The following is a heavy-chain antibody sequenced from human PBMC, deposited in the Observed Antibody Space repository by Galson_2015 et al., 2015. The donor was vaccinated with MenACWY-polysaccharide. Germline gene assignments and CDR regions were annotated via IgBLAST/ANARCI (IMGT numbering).Heavy chain of an antibody. V-gene: IGHV5-51*01. CDR3: ARKDYGTGSMDV. D-gene: IGHD3-10*01. CDR1: GYLFTSFA. J-gene: IGHJ6*02. CDR2: IYPSDSDV. Sequence: QSGAEVKKPGESLKISCKASGYLFTSFAIGWVRQMPGKGLEWLGIIYPSDSDVKYNPSFQGQVTFSADRSTNTAYLQWSSLKASDSAMYYCARKDYGTGSMDVWGQGTTVTVSS.